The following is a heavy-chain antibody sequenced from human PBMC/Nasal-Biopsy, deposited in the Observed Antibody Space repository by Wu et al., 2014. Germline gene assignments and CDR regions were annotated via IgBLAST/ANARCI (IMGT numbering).Heavy chain of an antibody. CDR2: ISSRTSYI. D-gene: IGHD2-2*02. CDR3: AGRHCSGTNCHTSRGGGGLDY. J-gene: IGHJ4*02. Sequence: RLSCAASGFWFEYSSMNWVRQAPGKGLEWVSSISSRTSYIHYADSVKGRFTISRNNAKSSLYLQMSSLRAEDTAVYYCAGRHCSGTNCHTSRGGGGLDYWGQGTLVTVSS. CDR1: GFWFEYSS. V-gene: IGHV3-21*04.